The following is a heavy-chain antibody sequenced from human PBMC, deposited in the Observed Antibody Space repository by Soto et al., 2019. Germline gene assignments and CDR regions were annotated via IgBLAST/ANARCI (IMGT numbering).Heavy chain of an antibody. V-gene: IGHV5-51*01. CDR2: IYPGDSDT. J-gene: IGHJ6*02. D-gene: IGHD3-3*01. CDR3: ARGAGRYYDFWSGYYMDV. CDR1: GYSFTSYW. Sequence: GESLKISCKGSGYSFTSYWIGWVRQMPGKGLEWMGIIYPGDSDTRYSPSFQGQVTIPADKSISTAYLHWSSLKASDTAMYYCARGAGRYYDFWSGYYMDVWGQGTTVTVSS.